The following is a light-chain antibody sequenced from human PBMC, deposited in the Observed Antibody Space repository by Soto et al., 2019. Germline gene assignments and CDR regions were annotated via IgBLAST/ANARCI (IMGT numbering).Light chain of an antibody. V-gene: IGKV2-30*01. CDR1: QSLLYSDGNTF. CDR3: MQGTHWPHT. J-gene: IGKJ1*01. Sequence: DVVMTQSPLSLPVTLGQPSSISCRSSQSLLYSDGNTFLSWSQQRPGQSPRRLIYYLSNQVSGVPDRFSASGSGTDFTLKISGLEAEDVGLYCCMQGTHWPHTFGQGTKVDIK. CDR2: YLS.